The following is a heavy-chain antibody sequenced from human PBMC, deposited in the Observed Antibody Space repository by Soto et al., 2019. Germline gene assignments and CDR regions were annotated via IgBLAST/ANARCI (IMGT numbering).Heavy chain of an antibody. V-gene: IGHV3-64*01. CDR2: ISNNGAHT. D-gene: IGHD6-13*01. Sequence: EAQLVESGGGLVQPGGSLRLSGAASGFTFSNYEMHWVCQAPGKGLEYVSGISNNGAHTDYAKSVKGRFTISRDNSENTLYLQMGSLRAEDMALYYCARRGYGSRWPNVYMDVWGKGTTVTVSS. CDR1: GFTFSNYE. J-gene: IGHJ6*03. CDR3: ARRGYGSRWPNVYMDV.